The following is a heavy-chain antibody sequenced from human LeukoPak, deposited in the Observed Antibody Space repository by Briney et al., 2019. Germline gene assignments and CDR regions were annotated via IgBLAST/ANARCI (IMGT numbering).Heavy chain of an antibody. Sequence: SETLSLTCAVYGGSFSGYYWSWIRQPPGKGLEWIGEINHSGSTNYNPSLKSRVTISVDTSKNQFSLKLSSVTAADTAVYYCAKRSSGWYKSAFDIWGQGTMVTVSS. CDR3: AKRSSGWYKSAFDI. D-gene: IGHD6-19*01. CDR1: GGSFSGYY. CDR2: INHSGST. V-gene: IGHV4-34*01. J-gene: IGHJ3*02.